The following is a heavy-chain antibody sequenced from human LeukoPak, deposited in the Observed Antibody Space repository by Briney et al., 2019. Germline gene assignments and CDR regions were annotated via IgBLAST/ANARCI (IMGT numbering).Heavy chain of an antibody. D-gene: IGHD6-13*01. CDR2: IVVDSDNT. CDR1: GFTFTSRSA. J-gene: IGHJ5*02. V-gene: IGHV1-58*01. Sequence: GASVKVSCKASGFTFTSRSAVQWVRQARGQRLEWIGWIVVDSDNTNYAENFQERVTITRDMSASTSYMELSSLRSEDTAVYFCAAPYTSSWFDLWGQETLVTVSS. CDR3: AAPYTSSWFDL.